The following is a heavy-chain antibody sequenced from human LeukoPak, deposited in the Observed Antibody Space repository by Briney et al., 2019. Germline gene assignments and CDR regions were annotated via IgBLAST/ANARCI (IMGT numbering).Heavy chain of an antibody. J-gene: IGHJ4*02. V-gene: IGHV1-18*01. CDR3: ARDLVVNTVVPAATFDY. D-gene: IGHD2-2*01. Sequence: ASVKVSCKASGYTFTSYGISWVRKAPGQGLEWMGWISAYNGNTNYAQKFQGRVTMTRDTSISTAYMELSRLRSDDTAVYYCARDLVVNTVVPAATFDYWGQGTLVTVSS. CDR2: ISAYNGNT. CDR1: GYTFTSYG.